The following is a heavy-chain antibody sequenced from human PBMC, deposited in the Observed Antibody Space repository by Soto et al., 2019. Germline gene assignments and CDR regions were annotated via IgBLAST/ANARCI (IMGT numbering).Heavy chain of an antibody. V-gene: IGHV1-46*01. Sequence: ALVKVSCKASGYTFTSYYMHWVRQAPGQGLEWMGIINPSGGSTSYAQKFQGRVTMTRDTSTSTVYMGLSSLRSEDTAVYYCARRGIDCTNGVCYLQYYFDYWGQGTLVTVSS. CDR1: GYTFTSYY. D-gene: IGHD2-8*01. CDR2: INPSGGST. CDR3: ARRGIDCTNGVCYLQYYFDY. J-gene: IGHJ4*02.